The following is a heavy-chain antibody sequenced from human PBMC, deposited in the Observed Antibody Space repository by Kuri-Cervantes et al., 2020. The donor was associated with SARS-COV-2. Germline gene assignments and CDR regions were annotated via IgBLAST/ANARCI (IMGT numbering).Heavy chain of an antibody. V-gene: IGHV4-38-2*02. CDR3: ARRYYYMDV. CDR2: IYHSGST. CDR1: GYSISSGYY. J-gene: IGHJ6*03. Sequence: SETLSLTCTVSGYSISSGYYWGWIRQPPGKGLEWIGSIYHSGSTYYNPSLKSRVTISVDTSKNQLSLKLSPVTAADAAVYYCARRYYYMDVWGKGTTVTVSS.